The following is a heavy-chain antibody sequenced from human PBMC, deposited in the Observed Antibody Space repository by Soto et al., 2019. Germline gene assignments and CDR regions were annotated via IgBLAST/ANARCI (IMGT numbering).Heavy chain of an antibody. V-gene: IGHV3-23*01. J-gene: IGHJ4*02. Sequence: GGSLRLSCTASGFTFSNYAMSWVRQAPGKGLEWVSSITVSGADTYYADSVKGRFTISRANSKNTLDLQMNSLRAEDTAVFYCAKLKDPGYDSLSSFDFWGQGILVTVSS. CDR2: ITVSGADT. CDR1: GFTFSNYA. CDR3: AKLKDPGYDSLSSFDF. D-gene: IGHD5-12*01.